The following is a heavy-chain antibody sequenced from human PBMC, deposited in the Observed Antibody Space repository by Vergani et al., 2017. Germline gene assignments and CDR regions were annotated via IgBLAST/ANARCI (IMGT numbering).Heavy chain of an antibody. Sequence: VQLVESGGGVVQPGRSLRLSCAASGFTFSSYAMSWVRQAPGKGLEWVSAISGSGGSTYYADSVKGRFTISRDNSKNTLYLQMNSLRAEDTAVYYCAKDCTNGVCLDYWGQGTLVTVSS. D-gene: IGHD2-8*01. CDR2: ISGSGGST. CDR1: GFTFSSYA. J-gene: IGHJ4*02. V-gene: IGHV3-23*04. CDR3: AKDCTNGVCLDY.